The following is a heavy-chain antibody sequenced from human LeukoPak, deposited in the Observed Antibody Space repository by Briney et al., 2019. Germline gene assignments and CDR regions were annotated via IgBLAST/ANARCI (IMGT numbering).Heavy chain of an antibody. CDR3: ARGRRSIVVVPAARRGYYYMDV. CDR1: GGSINSNNW. D-gene: IGHD2-2*01. J-gene: IGHJ6*03. Sequence: SETLSLTCAVSGGSINSNNWWSWVRQPPGKGLEWIGDIYHSGSTNYNPSLKSRVIISVDKSKNQFSLKLSSVTAADTAVYYCARGRRSIVVVPAARRGYYYMDVWGNGTTVTVSS. V-gene: IGHV4-4*02. CDR2: IYHSGST.